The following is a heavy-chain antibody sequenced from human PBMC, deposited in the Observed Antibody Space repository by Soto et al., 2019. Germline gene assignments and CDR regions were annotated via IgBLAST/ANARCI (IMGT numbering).Heavy chain of an antibody. D-gene: IGHD3-3*01. CDR1: GFTFSSYA. V-gene: IGHV3-23*01. J-gene: IGHJ6*03. CDR2: ISGSGGST. CDR3: AKLWAIFGVVIGSGIGCMDV. Sequence: GGSLRLSCAASGFTFSSYAMSWVRQAPGKGLEWVSAISGSGGSTYYADSVKGRFTISRDNSKNTLYLQMNSLRAEDTAVYYCAKLWAIFGVVIGSGIGCMDVWGKGTTVTVSS.